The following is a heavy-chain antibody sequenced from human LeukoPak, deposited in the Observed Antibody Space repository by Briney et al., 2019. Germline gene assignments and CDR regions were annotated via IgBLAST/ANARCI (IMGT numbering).Heavy chain of an antibody. D-gene: IGHD3-9*01. Sequence: GGSLRLSCAASGFTFSDYYMSWIRQAPGKGLEWVANIKQDGSEKYYVDSVKGRFTISRDNAKNSLYLQMNSLRAEDTAVYYCARDQPYYDILTGYYGTFDYWGQGTLVTVSS. CDR1: GFTFSDYY. CDR2: IKQDGSEK. J-gene: IGHJ4*02. CDR3: ARDQPYYDILTGYYGTFDY. V-gene: IGHV3-7*01.